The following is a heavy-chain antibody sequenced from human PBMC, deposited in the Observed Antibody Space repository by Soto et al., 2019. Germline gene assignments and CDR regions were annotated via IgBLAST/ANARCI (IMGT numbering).Heavy chain of an antibody. Sequence: AGGSLRLSCAASGFTFSSYAMSWVRQAPGKGLEWVSAISGSGGSTYYADSVKGRFTISRDNSKNTLYLQMNSLRAEDTAVYYCAKDTEYDSSGPNFDYWGQGNLVTVSS. CDR2: ISGSGGST. CDR3: AKDTEYDSSGPNFDY. CDR1: GFTFSSYA. J-gene: IGHJ4*02. D-gene: IGHD3-22*01. V-gene: IGHV3-23*01.